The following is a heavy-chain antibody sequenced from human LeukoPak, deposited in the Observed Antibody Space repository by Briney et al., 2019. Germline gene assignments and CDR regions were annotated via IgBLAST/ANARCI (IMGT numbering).Heavy chain of an antibody. D-gene: IGHD3-3*01. V-gene: IGHV4-38-2*02. CDR1: GYSISSGYY. Sequence: PSETLSLTCTVSGYSISSGYYWGWIRQPPGKGLEWIGSIYHSGSTYYNPSLKSRVTISVDTSKNQFSLKLSSVTAAGTAVYYCASGRNRAYYDFWSGYSLFAFDIWGQGTMVTVSS. J-gene: IGHJ3*02. CDR3: ASGRNRAYYDFWSGYSLFAFDI. CDR2: IYHSGST.